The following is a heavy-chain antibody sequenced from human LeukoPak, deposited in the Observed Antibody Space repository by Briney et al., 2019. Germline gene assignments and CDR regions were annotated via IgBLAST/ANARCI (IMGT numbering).Heavy chain of an antibody. CDR1: GGSISSGSYY. Sequence: SETLSLTRTVSGGSISSGSYYWSWIRQPAGKGLEWIGRIYTSGSTNYNPSLKSRVTISVDTSKNQFSLKLSSVTAADTAVYYCARYCASSSCPRWFDPWGQGTLVTVSS. J-gene: IGHJ5*02. V-gene: IGHV4-61*02. D-gene: IGHD2-2*01. CDR3: ARYCASSSCPRWFDP. CDR2: IYTSGST.